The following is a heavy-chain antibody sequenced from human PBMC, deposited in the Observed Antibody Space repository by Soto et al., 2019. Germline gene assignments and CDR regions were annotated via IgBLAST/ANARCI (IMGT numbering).Heavy chain of an antibody. Sequence: EVQLLESGGGLVPPGGSLRLSCAASGFTFSNYGMTWVRQARGKGLEWVSGITSGGSNTYYADSVKGRFTISRDNSKNTLYLQMNSLRAEDAAVYYCAKGLTIFVYCDGGSCYNWSDSWGPGTLVTVS. V-gene: IGHV3-23*01. D-gene: IGHD2-15*01. CDR3: AKGLTIFVYCDGGSCYNWSDS. J-gene: IGHJ5*01. CDR1: GFTFSNYG. CDR2: ITSGGSNT.